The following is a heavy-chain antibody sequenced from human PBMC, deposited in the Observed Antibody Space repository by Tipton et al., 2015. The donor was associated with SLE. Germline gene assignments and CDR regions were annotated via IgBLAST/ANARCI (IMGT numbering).Heavy chain of an antibody. Sequence: SLRLSCVASGFTFSRYSMKWVRQAPGKGLEWVSYISSSSSYIYYADSVKGRFTISRDNAKNSLYLQMNSLRAEDTAVYYCARDRYFQSNRLSVEWGQGTLVTVSS. CDR3: ARDRYFQSNRLSVE. CDR1: GFTFSRYS. D-gene: IGHD2-21*01. V-gene: IGHV3-21*05. J-gene: IGHJ4*02. CDR2: ISSSSSYI.